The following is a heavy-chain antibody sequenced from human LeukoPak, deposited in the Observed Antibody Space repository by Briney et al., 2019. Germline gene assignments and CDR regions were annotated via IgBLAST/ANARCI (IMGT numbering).Heavy chain of an antibody. V-gene: IGHV3-23*01. J-gene: IGHJ4*02. CDR2: ISGSGGST. Sequence: GGSLRLSCAASGFTFSSYAMSWVRQAPGKGLEWVSAISGSGGSTYYADSVKGRFTISRDNSKNTLYLQMNSLRAEDTAVYYCARDPPQGGSYYYDSSGYPREGYWGQGTLVTVSS. D-gene: IGHD3-22*01. CDR1: GFTFSSYA. CDR3: ARDPPQGGSYYYDSSGYPREGY.